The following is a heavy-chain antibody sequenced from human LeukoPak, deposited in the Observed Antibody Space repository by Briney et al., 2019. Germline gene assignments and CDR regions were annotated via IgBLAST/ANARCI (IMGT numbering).Heavy chain of an antibody. J-gene: IGHJ4*02. CDR2: FDPEDGET. D-gene: IGHD3-9*01. V-gene: IGHV1-24*01. CDR3: ATCPIGFYDTSSSHFDY. Sequence: ASVKVSCKVSGYTLTELSMHWVRQAPGKGLEWMGGFDPEDGETIYAQKFQGRVTMTEDTSTDTAYMELSSLRSEDTAVYYCATCPIGFYDTSSSHFDYWGQGTLVTVSS. CDR1: GYTLTELS.